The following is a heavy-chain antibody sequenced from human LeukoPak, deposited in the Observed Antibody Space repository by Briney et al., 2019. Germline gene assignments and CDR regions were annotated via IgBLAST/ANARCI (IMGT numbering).Heavy chain of an antibody. J-gene: IGHJ4*02. CDR2: FGRSGSDT. Sequence: GGSLRLSCAASGFTFGTSAMSWVRQAPGRGPEWVSTFGRSGSDTYYSDSVKGRSTIFRDNSKNTLYLQMNSLRDEDTAVYYCAKGSLGSWYYFDYWGQGTLVTVSS. D-gene: IGHD6-13*01. CDR3: AKGSLGSWYYFDY. CDR1: GFTFGTSA. V-gene: IGHV3-23*01.